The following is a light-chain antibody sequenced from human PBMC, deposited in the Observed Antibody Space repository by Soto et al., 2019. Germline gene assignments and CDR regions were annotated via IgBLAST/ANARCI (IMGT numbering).Light chain of an antibody. Sequence: IQMTQSPSTLSASVGDRVTITCRASQTISGLLAWYQQKPGKAPKLLIYKSSSLQSGVPSRFIGRGSGTEFTLTIRSLQPDYFATYYCQQYENCSPFGGGTKMEIK. V-gene: IGKV1-5*03. CDR3: QQYENCSP. CDR2: KSS. J-gene: IGKJ4*02. CDR1: QTISGL.